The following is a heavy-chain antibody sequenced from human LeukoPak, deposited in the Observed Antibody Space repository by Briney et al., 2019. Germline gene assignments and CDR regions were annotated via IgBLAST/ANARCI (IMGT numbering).Heavy chain of an antibody. J-gene: IGHJ4*02. CDR1: GGSFSGYY. D-gene: IGHD6-19*01. CDR3: ASQKSSIAVAGRFDY. Sequence: SETLSLTCAVYGGSFSGYYWSWIRQPPGKGQEWIGEINHSGSTNYNPSLKSRVTMSVDTSKNQFSLKLSSVTAADTAVYYCASQKSSIAVAGRFDYWGQGTLVTVSS. V-gene: IGHV4-34*01. CDR2: INHSGST.